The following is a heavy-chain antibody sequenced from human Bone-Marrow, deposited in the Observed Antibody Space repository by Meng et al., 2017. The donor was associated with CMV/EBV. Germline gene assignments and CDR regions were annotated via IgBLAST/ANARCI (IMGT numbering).Heavy chain of an antibody. CDR2: ISAYNGNT. CDR3: ASTASSGGAFDI. CDR1: GYTFTSYG. J-gene: IGHJ3*02. V-gene: IGHV1-18*01. Sequence: ASVKVSCKASGYTFTSYGISWVRQAPGQGLEWMGWISAYNGNTNYAQKLQGRVTMTTDTSTSTAYMELRSLRSDDTAVYYCASTASSGGAFDICGQGTMVTASS. D-gene: IGHD6-6*01.